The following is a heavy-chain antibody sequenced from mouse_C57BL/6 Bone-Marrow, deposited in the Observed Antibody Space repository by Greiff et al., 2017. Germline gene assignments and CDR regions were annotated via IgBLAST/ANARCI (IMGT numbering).Heavy chain of an antibody. CDR2: INPNNGGT. V-gene: IGHV1-26*01. J-gene: IGHJ2*01. CDR3: ARNGYFDY. CDR1: GYTFTDYY. Sequence: VQLQQSGPELVKPGASVKISCKASGYTFTDYYMNWVKQSHGKSLEWIGDINPNNGGTSYNQKFKGKATLTVDKSSSTAYMEIRSLTSEDSAVYYCARNGYFDYWGQGTTLTVSS.